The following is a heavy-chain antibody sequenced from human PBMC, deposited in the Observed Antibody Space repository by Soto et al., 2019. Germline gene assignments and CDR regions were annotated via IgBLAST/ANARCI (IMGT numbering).Heavy chain of an antibody. Sequence: PGGSLSLSCAASGFTFSSYAMSWVRQAPGKGLEWVSAISGSGGSTYYADSVKGRFTISRDNSKNTLYLQMNSLRAEDTAVYYCAARIAVAGHNWFDPWGQGTLVTVSS. CDR2: ISGSGGST. CDR3: AARIAVAGHNWFDP. D-gene: IGHD6-19*01. CDR1: GFTFSSYA. J-gene: IGHJ5*02. V-gene: IGHV3-23*01.